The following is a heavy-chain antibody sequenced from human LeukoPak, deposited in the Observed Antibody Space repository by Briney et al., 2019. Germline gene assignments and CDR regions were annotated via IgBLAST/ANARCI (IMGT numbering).Heavy chain of an antibody. CDR3: ARGYGLADY. V-gene: IGHV3-48*01. D-gene: IGHD4-17*01. J-gene: IGHJ4*02. CDR1: GFTFSSYS. Sequence: GGSLRLSCAASGFTFSSYSMNWVRQAPGKGLEWVSYISSSSSTIYYADSVRGRFTISRDNAKNSLYPQMNSLRAEDTAVYYCARGYGLADYWGQGTLATVSS. CDR2: ISSSSSTI.